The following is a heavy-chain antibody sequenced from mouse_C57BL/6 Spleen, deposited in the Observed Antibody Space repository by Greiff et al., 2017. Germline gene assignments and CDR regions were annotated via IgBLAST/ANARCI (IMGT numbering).Heavy chain of an antibody. CDR1: GYAFSSYW. V-gene: IGHV1-80*01. J-gene: IGHJ3*01. Sequence: QVQLQQSGAELVKPGASVKISCKASGYAFSSYWMNWVKQRPGKGLEWIGQIYPGDGDTNYNGKFKGKATLTADKSSSTAYMQLSSLTSEDSAVYFCARAHCGSSWGFAYWGQGTLVTVSA. CDR3: ARAHCGSSWGFAY. CDR2: IYPGDGDT. D-gene: IGHD1-1*01.